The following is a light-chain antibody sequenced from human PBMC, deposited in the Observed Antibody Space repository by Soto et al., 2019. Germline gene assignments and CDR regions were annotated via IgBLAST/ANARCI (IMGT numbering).Light chain of an antibody. CDR1: QSVSSSY. Sequence: EIVLTQSPGTLSLSPGERATLSCRASQSVSSSYLAWYQQKPGQAPRLLIYGASSRPTGIPDRFSGSGSGKDFTLTISRLEPEDFAVYYCQQYGSSQFTFGPGTKVDIK. CDR3: QQYGSSQFT. V-gene: IGKV3-20*01. J-gene: IGKJ3*01. CDR2: GAS.